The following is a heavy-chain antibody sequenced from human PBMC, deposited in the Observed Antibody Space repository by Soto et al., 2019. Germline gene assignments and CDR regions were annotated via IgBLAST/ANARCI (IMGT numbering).Heavy chain of an antibody. CDR1: GFTFSSYG. D-gene: IGHD4-17*01. CDR3: AKRYTTVTTSDRNYYYYYGMDV. J-gene: IGHJ6*02. Sequence: GGSLRLSCAASGFTFSSYGMHWVRQAPGKGLEWVAVISYDGSNKYYADSVKGRFTISRDNSKNTLYLQMNSLRAEDTAVYYCAKRYTTVTTSDRNYYYYYGMDVWGQGTTVTVSS. V-gene: IGHV3-30*18. CDR2: ISYDGSNK.